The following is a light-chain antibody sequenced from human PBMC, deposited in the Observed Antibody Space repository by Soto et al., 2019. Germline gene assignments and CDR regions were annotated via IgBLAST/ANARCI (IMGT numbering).Light chain of an antibody. Sequence: IVLTQSPATLSLSPGERATLSCGASQSVGTYIAWYKQKPGLAPRLVIFDSSTRANGIPDRFSGSGSGTDFTLTISRLEPEDFAVYFCQQYGNSPQITFGQGTRLEIK. CDR2: DSS. CDR3: QQYGNSPQIT. V-gene: IGKV3D-20*01. J-gene: IGKJ5*01. CDR1: QSVGTY.